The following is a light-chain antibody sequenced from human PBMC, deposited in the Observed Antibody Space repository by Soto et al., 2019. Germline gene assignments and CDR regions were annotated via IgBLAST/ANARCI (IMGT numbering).Light chain of an antibody. CDR1: QSISSW. CDR2: KAS. J-gene: IGKJ1*01. CDR3: QQYNSYPGT. V-gene: IGKV1-5*03. Sequence: DIQMTQSPSTLSASVGDRVTITCRASQSISSWLAWYQQKPRKAPKLLIYKASSLESGVPARLGGSASGTESTLTIGRLEAADFATYYCQQYNSYPGTFGQGTKVEIK.